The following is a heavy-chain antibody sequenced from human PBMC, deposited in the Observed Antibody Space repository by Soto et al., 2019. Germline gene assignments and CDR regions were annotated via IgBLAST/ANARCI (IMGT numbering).Heavy chain of an antibody. Sequence: SETLSLTCAVSGGLISGGGYFWTWIRQPPGKGLEWIGYMYHSGSPLYNPSLKSRATISIDLSKNQFSLNLASVTAADTAVYHRAREAPTGYFDIETWGKGTLVTVSS. CDR3: AREAPTGYFDIET. CDR1: GGLISGGGYF. D-gene: IGHD1-26*01. V-gene: IGHV4-30-2*01. CDR2: MYHSGSP. J-gene: IGHJ1*01.